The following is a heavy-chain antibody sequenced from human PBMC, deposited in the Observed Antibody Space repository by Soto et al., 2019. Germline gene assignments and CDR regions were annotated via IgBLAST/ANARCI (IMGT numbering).Heavy chain of an antibody. CDR2: INHSGST. J-gene: IGHJ2*01. Sequence: SETLSLTCAVYGGSFSGYYWSWIRQPPWKGLEWIGEINHSGSTNYNPSLKGRVTISVDTSKNQFSLKLSSVTAADTAVYYCARIRAVAGTWYFDLWGRGTLVTVSS. V-gene: IGHV4-34*01. D-gene: IGHD6-19*01. CDR3: ARIRAVAGTWYFDL. CDR1: GGSFSGYY.